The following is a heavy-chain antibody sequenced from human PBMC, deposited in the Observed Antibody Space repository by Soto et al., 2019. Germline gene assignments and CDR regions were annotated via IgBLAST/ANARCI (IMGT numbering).Heavy chain of an antibody. J-gene: IGHJ4*02. CDR2: MSYDGSKK. D-gene: IGHD1-26*01. CDR3: AKGGRGSYLYFDY. Sequence: GGSLRLSCAASGFTFSSYGMHWVRQAPGKGLEWVALMSYDGSKKYYADSVKGRFTISRDKSKNTLYLQMNSLRAEDAAVYYCAKGGRGSYLYFDYWGEGTMVTVSS. V-gene: IGHV3-30*18. CDR1: GFTFSSYG.